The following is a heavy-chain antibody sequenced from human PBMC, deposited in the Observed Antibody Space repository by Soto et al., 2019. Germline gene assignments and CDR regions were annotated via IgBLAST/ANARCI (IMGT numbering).Heavy chain of an antibody. D-gene: IGHD6-13*01. CDR3: ARRAIAAAGRDGMDV. CDR2: IYYSGST. CDR1: GGSVSSGSSY. J-gene: IGHJ6*02. Sequence: PSETLSLTCTVSGGSVSSGSSYWSWIRHPPGKGLEWIGYIYYSGSTNYNPSLKSRVTISVDTSKNQFSLKLSSVTAADTAVYYCARRAIAAAGRDGMDVWGQGTTVTVSS. V-gene: IGHV4-61*01.